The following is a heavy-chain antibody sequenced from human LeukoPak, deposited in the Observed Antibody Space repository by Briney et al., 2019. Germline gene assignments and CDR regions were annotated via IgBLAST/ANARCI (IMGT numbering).Heavy chain of an antibody. CDR2: INWNGGST. V-gene: IGHV3-20*04. Sequence: GGSLRLSCAASGFTFDDYGMSWVRQAPGKGLEWVSGINWNGGSTGYADSVKGRFTISRDNAKNSLYLQMNSLRAEDTALYYCARGTGIAVAGPIDYWGQGTLVTVSS. CDR1: GFTFDDYG. J-gene: IGHJ4*02. D-gene: IGHD6-19*01. CDR3: ARGTGIAVAGPIDY.